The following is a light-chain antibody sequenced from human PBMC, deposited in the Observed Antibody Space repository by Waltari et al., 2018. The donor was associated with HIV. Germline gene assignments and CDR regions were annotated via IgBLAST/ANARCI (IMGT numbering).Light chain of an antibody. Sequence: DIQMNQSPSSLSASVGDRVTTTCRASQGIRNALGWYQQKPGEAPKRLIYAASTLQNGVSSRFSGSGSGTEFTLTITSLQPEDVATYYCLQHYDYPRTFGQGTKLEIK. CDR3: LQHYDYPRT. V-gene: IGKV1-17*01. J-gene: IGKJ2*01. CDR1: QGIRNA. CDR2: AAS.